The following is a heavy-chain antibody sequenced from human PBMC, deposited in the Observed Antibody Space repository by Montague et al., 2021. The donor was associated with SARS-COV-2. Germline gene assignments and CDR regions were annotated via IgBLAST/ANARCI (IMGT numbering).Heavy chain of an antibody. V-gene: IGHV4-31*03. D-gene: IGHD3-3*01. Sequence: TLSLTCTVSGGSISSGGYYWSWIRQHPGEGLEWIGYIYYSGSTYYNPSLKSRVTISVDTSKNQFSLKLSSVTAADTAVYYCARVRGGFLEWLLYFDYWGQGALVTVSS. J-gene: IGHJ4*02. CDR1: GGSISSGGYY. CDR3: ARVRGGFLEWLLYFDY. CDR2: IYYSGST.